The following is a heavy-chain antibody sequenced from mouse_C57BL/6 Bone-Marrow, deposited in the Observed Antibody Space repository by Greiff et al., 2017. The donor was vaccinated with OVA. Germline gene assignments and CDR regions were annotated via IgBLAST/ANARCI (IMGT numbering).Heavy chain of an antibody. CDR2: INPGSGGT. CDR1: GYAFTNYL. CDR3: ARSDTTVVGAMDY. D-gene: IGHD1-1*01. V-gene: IGHV1-54*01. Sequence: QVQLKESGAELVRPGASVKLSCKASGYAFTNYLIEWVKQRPGQGLEWIGVINPGSGGTNYNEKFKGKATLTADKSSSSAYIQLSCLTSEDSAVYFGARSDTTVVGAMDYWGQGTSVTVSS. J-gene: IGHJ4*01.